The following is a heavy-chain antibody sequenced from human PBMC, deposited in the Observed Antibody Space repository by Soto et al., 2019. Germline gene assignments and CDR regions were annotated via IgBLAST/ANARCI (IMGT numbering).Heavy chain of an antibody. J-gene: IGHJ4*02. Sequence: PSETLSLTCTVSGGSICSGGYYWSWIRQHPGKGLEWIGYIYYSGSTYYNPSLKSRVTISVDTSKNQFSLKLSSVTAADTAVYYCARDLYVLRYFDSWGQGTLVTVSS. V-gene: IGHV4-31*03. CDR3: ARDLYVLRYFDS. CDR2: IYYSGST. D-gene: IGHD3-9*01. CDR1: GGSICSGGYY.